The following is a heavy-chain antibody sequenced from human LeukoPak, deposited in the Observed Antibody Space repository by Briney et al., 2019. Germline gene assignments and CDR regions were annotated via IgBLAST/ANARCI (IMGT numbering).Heavy chain of an antibody. Sequence: GSLRLSCAASGFTFSSYEMNWVRQAPGKGLEWVSYISSGGNSIYYADSVRGRFTISRDNAKNSLYLQMNSLRVEDTAVYYCATTHYYVSGTYNAVGYWGQGTLGTVSS. D-gene: IGHD3-10*01. V-gene: IGHV3-48*03. CDR3: ATTHYYVSGTYNAVGY. J-gene: IGHJ4*02. CDR2: ISSGGNSI. CDR1: GFTFSSYE.